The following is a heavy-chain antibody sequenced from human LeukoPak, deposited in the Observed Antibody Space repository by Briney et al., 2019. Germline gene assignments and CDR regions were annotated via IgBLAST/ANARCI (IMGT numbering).Heavy chain of an antibody. J-gene: IGHJ4*02. Sequence: ASVKVSCKASGYTFTSYYMHWVRQAPGQGLEWMGIINPSGGSTSYAQKFQGRVTMTRDTSTSTVYMELSSLRSEDTAVYYCAKDGVAGKIMYYFDYWGQGTLVTVSS. CDR2: INPSGGST. V-gene: IGHV1-46*01. CDR3: AKDGVAGKIMYYFDY. D-gene: IGHD6-19*01. CDR1: GYTFTSYY.